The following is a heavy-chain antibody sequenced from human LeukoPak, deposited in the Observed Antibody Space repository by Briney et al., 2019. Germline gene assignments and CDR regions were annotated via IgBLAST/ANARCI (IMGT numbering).Heavy chain of an antibody. CDR2: ISFDGINQ. D-gene: IGHD6-13*01. Sequence: GGSLRLSCEASGFIFSAYAMHWVRQAPGKGLEWVADISFDGINQYYADSVKGRFTISRDNSKNTLYLQMNSLRAEDTAVYYCAKDRIRYSSSWKPDYWGQGTLVTVSS. V-gene: IGHV3-30*04. J-gene: IGHJ4*02. CDR3: AKDRIRYSSSWKPDY. CDR1: GFIFSAYA.